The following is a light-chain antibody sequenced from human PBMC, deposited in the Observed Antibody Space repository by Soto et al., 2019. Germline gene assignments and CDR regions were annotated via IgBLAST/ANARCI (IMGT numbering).Light chain of an antibody. J-gene: IGKJ4*01. Sequence: DIQMTQSPSSLSASAGDRVTITCRASQSIRSDLNWYQQKPGKAPNLLIHGASNLQSGVPSRFRGSGSGREFTLTISSLQPEDFATYYCQQSYTIPVTFGGGTKVEI. CDR2: GAS. V-gene: IGKV1-39*01. CDR3: QQSYTIPVT. CDR1: QSIRSD.